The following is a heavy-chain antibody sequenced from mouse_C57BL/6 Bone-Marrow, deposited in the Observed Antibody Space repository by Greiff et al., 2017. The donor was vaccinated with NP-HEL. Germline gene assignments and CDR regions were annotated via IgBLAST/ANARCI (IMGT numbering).Heavy chain of an antibody. Sequence: EVQGVESGGGLVKPGGSLKLSCAASGFTFSSYAMSWVRQTPEKRLEWVATISDGGSYTYYPDNVKGRFTISRDNAKNNLYLQMSHLKSEDTAMYYCASVNWAWFAYWGQGTLVTVSA. D-gene: IGHD4-1*01. V-gene: IGHV5-4*01. CDR2: ISDGGSYT. CDR3: ASVNWAWFAY. CDR1: GFTFSSYA. J-gene: IGHJ3*01.